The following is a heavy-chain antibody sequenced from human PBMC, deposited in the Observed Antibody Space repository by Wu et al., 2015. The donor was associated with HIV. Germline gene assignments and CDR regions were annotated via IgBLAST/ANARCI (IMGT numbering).Heavy chain of an antibody. CDR3: ARGVIGVAGIVHPPDAFDI. V-gene: IGHV1-2*02. CDR2: INPKSGGV. Sequence: QVQLVQSGAEVKKSGISVKVSCKASGYSFTGFYIHWVRQAPGQGLEWMGWINPKSGGVNYAHHFKGRVTMTSDTPITTTFMELSNVGSDDTAVYYCARGVIGVAGIVHPPDAFDIWGRRDKGHRLF. J-gene: IGHJ3*02. CDR1: GYSFTGFY. D-gene: IGHD6-19*01.